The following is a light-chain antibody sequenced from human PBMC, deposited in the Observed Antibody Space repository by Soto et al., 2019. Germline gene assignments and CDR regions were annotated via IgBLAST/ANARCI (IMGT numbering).Light chain of an antibody. J-gene: IGKJ4*01. Sequence: EVVMTQSPATVSVSPGEGVTLSCRASQTISNDLAWYQQKPGQAPRLLIYGSSTRATGVPARFSGGGTGTEFTLTISSLQSEDVAFYYYQQNHKWTPVTFGGGTKVEIK. CDR2: GSS. CDR1: QTISND. CDR3: QQNHKWTPVT. V-gene: IGKV3-15*01.